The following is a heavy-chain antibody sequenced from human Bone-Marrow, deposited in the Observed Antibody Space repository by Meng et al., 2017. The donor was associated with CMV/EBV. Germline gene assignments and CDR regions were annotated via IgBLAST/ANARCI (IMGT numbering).Heavy chain of an antibody. CDR1: GYSISSGFH. CDR2: IHRSGTT. V-gene: IGHV4-38-2*02. J-gene: IGHJ4*02. CDR3: LQLELRLPRF. Sequence: SETLSLTCTVSGYSISSGFHWGWIRQPPGKGLGWIAIIHRSGTTYYNSSLQSRVTILVDTSKNQFSLKVSSVTSADTAVYYCLQLELRLPRFWGQGTLVTVSS. D-gene: IGHD1-1*01.